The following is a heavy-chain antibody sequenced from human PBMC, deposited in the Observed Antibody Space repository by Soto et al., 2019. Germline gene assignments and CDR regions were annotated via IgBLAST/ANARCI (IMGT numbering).Heavy chain of an antibody. Sequence: TLSLTCTVSGASVSSGDYYWSCIRQPPGKGLEWIGYIHSSGSIYYNPSLKSRATMSIDTAGNQFSLKVSSVTVADTAVYYCARDLDGLHDDTSGPFPRPGWGQGTLVTVS. V-gene: IGHV4-30-4*01. CDR2: IHSSGSI. CDR1: GASVSSGDYY. J-gene: IGHJ1*01. CDR3: ARDLDGLHDDTSGPFPRPG. D-gene: IGHD3-22*01.